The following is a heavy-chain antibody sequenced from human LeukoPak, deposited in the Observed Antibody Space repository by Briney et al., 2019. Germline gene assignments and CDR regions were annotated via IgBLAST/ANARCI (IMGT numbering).Heavy chain of an antibody. J-gene: IGHJ3*02. CDR3: ARVNSSSWYIPLGAFDI. V-gene: IGHV1-69*01. D-gene: IGHD6-13*01. CDR2: IIPIFGTA. Sequence: SVKVSCKASGGTFSSYAISWVRQAPGQGLEWMGGIIPIFGTANYAQKFQGRVTITADESTSTAYMELSSLRSEDTAVYYCARVNSSSWYIPLGAFDIWGQGTMVTVSS. CDR1: GGTFSSYA.